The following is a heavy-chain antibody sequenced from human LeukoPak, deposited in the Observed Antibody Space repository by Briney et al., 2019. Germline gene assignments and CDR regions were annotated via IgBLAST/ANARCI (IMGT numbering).Heavy chain of an antibody. D-gene: IGHD2-15*01. CDR1: GFTFSSYS. CDR2: ISSSSSYI. V-gene: IGHV3-21*01. Sequence: GGSLRLSCAASGFTFSSYSMNWVRQAPGKGLGWGSSISSSSSYIYYADSVKGRFTISRDNAKNSLYLQMNSLRAEDTAVYYCARGGYCSGGSCYFDYWGQGTLVTVSS. CDR3: ARGGYCSGGSCYFDY. J-gene: IGHJ4*02.